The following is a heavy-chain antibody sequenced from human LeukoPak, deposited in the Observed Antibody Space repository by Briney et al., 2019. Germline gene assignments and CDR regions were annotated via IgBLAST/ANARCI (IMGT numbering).Heavy chain of an antibody. CDR1: GFTFSDYY. V-gene: IGHV3-11*04. CDR2: ISSSGSTI. D-gene: IGHD3-22*01. J-gene: IGHJ1*01. CDR3: ARDLNFHYYDSSGYTNAEYFQH. Sequence: AGVSLRLSCAASGFTFSDYYMSWIRQAPGKGLEWVSYISSSGSTIYYADSVKGRFTISRYNAKNSLYLQMNSLRAEDTAVYYCARDLNFHYYDSSGYTNAEYFQHWGQGTLVTVSS.